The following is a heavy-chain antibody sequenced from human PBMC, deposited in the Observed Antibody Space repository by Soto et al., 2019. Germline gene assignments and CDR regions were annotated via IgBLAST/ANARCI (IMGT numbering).Heavy chain of an antibody. D-gene: IGHD2-2*01. CDR2: ISGSGGST. CDR3: AKAGHKQLLSGGPFDY. V-gene: IGHV3-23*01. CDR1: GFTFSSYA. J-gene: IGHJ4*02. Sequence: PGGSLRLSCAASGFTFSSYAMSWVRQAPGKGLEWVSAISGSGGSTYYADSVKGRFTISRDNSKNTLYPQMNSLRAEDTAVYYCAKAGHKQLLSGGPFDYWGQGTLVTVSS.